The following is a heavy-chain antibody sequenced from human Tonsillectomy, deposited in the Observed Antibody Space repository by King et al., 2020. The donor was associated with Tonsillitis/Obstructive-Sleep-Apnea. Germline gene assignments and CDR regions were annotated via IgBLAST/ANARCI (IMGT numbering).Heavy chain of an antibody. CDR1: GFTFSTYG. J-gene: IGHJ4*02. CDR3: VRVREVTFEY. D-gene: IGHD3-3*01. Sequence: VQLVESGGGVVQPGRSLRVSCAASGFTFSTYGMHWVRQAPGKGLVWVAVIWYDGSNKYYADSVKGRFTISRDNSKNTLYLQMNSLRAEDTAVYYCVRVREVTFEYWGQGTLVTVSS. V-gene: IGHV3-33*01. CDR2: IWYDGSNK.